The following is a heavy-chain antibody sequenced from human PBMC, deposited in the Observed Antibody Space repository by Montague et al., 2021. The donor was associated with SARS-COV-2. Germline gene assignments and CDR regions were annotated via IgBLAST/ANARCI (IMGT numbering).Heavy chain of an antibody. Sequence: PALVKPTQTLTLTCTFSGFSLDSRGVGVGWIRQPPGKALECLALIYWNDDKRYSPSLKTRLTVTKDTSKNQVVLTMTNMDPVDTATYFCAHKNSGWPIEFANWGKGALVTASS. V-gene: IGHV2-5*01. CDR3: AHKNSGWPIEFAN. CDR2: IYWNDDK. D-gene: IGHD6-19*01. J-gene: IGHJ4*02. CDR1: GFSLDSRGVG.